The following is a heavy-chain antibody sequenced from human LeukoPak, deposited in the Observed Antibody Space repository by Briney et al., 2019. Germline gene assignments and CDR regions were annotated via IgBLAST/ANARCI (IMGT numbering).Heavy chain of an antibody. J-gene: IGHJ6*02. D-gene: IGHD6-19*01. Sequence: SETLSLTCAVYGGSFSGYYWSWIRQPPGKGLEWIGEINHSGSTNYNPSLKSRVTISVDTSKNQFSLKLSSVTAADTAVYYCARAGGAVAVSGFHYYYYGMDVWGQGTTVTVSS. CDR3: ARAGGAVAVSGFHYYYYGMDV. CDR1: GGSFSGYY. CDR2: INHSGST. V-gene: IGHV4-34*01.